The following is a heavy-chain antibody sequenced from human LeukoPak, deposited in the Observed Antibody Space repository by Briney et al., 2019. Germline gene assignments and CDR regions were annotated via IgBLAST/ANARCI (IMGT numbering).Heavy chain of an antibody. CDR1: GFTFSNSA. CDR3: ARDPLRYLRVGHYDY. V-gene: IGHV3-21*01. D-gene: IGHD3-9*01. J-gene: IGHJ4*02. CDR2: IDYDSSHI. Sequence: TGGSLRLSCAASGFTFSNSAMNWVSQVPGKGLEWVSSIDYDSSHIYYAASVRGRFTISRDNARNSVYLQMNSLRVEDTAVYYCARDPLRYLRVGHYDYWGQGTLVAVSS.